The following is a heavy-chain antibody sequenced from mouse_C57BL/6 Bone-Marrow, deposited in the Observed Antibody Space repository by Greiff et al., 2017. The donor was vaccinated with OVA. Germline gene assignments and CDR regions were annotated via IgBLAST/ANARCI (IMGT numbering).Heavy chain of an antibody. CDR3: ADDHYGSSPYYYAMDY. CDR2: INPNNGGT. V-gene: IGHV1-22*01. J-gene: IGHJ4*01. Sequence: EVQLQQSGPELVKPGASVKMSCKASGYTFTDYNMHWVKQSHGKSLEWIGYINPNNGGTSYNQKFKGKATLTVNKTSSTAYMELRSLTSEDSAVYYCADDHYGSSPYYYAMDYWGQGTSVTVSS. CDR1: GYTFTDYN. D-gene: IGHD1-1*01.